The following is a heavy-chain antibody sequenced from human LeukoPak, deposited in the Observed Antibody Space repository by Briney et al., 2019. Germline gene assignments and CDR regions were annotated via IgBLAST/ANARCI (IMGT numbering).Heavy chain of an antibody. CDR1: GYTFTSYD. J-gene: IGHJ4*02. D-gene: IGHD3-16*01. CDR3: ARDQYGFGRK. V-gene: IGHV1-8*01. Sequence: GASAKVSCKASGYTFTSYDINWVRQAPGHGLEWMGWVNPKSGDTRYAQKFQGRVTMTRDTSISTAYMELSSLTSEDTAVYYCARDQYGFGRKWGQGTLVTVSS. CDR2: VNPKSGDT.